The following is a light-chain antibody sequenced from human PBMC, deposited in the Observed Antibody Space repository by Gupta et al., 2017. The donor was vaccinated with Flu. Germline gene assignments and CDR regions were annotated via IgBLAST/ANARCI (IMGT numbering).Light chain of an antibody. V-gene: IGLV8-61*01. CDR3: VVYMGRDIWV. CDR1: SGSVATSRY. CDR2: NTA. J-gene: IGLJ3*02. Sequence: QTVVTQESSLSVSPGGTVTLTCGLTSGSVATSRYASWYQQTPGQPPRTLIYNTATRSSGVPDRFSGSILGNKAALTITGAQADDESDYYGVVYMGRDIWVFGGGTKLTVL.